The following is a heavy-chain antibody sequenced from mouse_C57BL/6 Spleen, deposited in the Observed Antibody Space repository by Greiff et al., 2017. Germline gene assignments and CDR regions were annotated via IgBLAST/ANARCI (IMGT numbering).Heavy chain of an antibody. CDR1: GYTFTSYG. J-gene: IGHJ2*01. CDR2: IYPRSGNT. Sequence: QVQLQQSGAELARPGASVKLSCKASGYTFTSYGISWVKQRTGKGLEWIGEIYPRSGNTYYNEKFKGKATLTADKSSSTAYIGLRSLTSEDSAVYFCARGYGYDEYYFDYWGQGTTLTVSS. V-gene: IGHV1-81*01. D-gene: IGHD2-2*01. CDR3: ARGYGYDEYYFDY.